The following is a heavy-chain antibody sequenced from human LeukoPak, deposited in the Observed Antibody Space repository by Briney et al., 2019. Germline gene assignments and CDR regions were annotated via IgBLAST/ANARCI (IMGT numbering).Heavy chain of an antibody. Sequence: PSETLSLTCSVSGGSISSSHYYWGWIRQPPGKGLERIGTIYYSGTTYYNPSLESRVTISEDTSKNQFSLTLRSVTAADTAVYYCARQISDYYYYYIDVWGKGTTVTVSS. CDR3: ARQISDYYYYYIDV. CDR1: GGSISSSHYY. V-gene: IGHV4-39*01. D-gene: IGHD3-10*01. CDR2: IYYSGTT. J-gene: IGHJ6*03.